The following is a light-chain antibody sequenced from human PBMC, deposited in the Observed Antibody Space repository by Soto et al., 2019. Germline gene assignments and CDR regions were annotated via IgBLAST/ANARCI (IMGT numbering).Light chain of an antibody. CDR2: EVT. J-gene: IGLJ1*01. CDR3: SSYTSSSNYV. CDR1: TSDIGAYDY. V-gene: IGLV2-14*01. Sequence: QSALAQPASVSGSPGQSITIPCTGTTSDIGAYDYVSWYQQHPGKVPKLIIFEVTKWPSGFSSRFSGSKSDNTASLTISGLQAEDEADYYCSSYTSSSNYVFGTGTKVTVL.